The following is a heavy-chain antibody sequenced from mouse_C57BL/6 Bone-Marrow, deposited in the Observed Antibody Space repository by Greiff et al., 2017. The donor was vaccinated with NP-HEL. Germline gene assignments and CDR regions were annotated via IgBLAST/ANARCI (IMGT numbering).Heavy chain of an antibody. CDR2: IRHKANNHAT. J-gene: IGHJ3*01. D-gene: IGHD2-2*01. CDR1: GFTFSDAW. CDR3: TFYYGYY. Sequence: EVKLMESGGGLVQPGGSMKLSCAASGFTFSDAWMDWVRQSPEKGLEWVAEIRHKANNHATYYAESVKGRFTISRDDSKSSVYLQMNSLRAEDTGIYYCTFYYGYYWGQGTLVTVSA. V-gene: IGHV6-6*01.